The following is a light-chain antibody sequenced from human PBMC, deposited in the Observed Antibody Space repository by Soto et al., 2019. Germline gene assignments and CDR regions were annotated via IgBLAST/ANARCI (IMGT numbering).Light chain of an antibody. J-gene: IGKJ5*01. CDR1: QSVSSSY. CDR3: QQFNNYPLT. Sequence: IVLTQSPGPLSLSPGERATLSCRASQSVSSSYLAWYQQKPGQAPRLLIYGASSRATGIPDRFSGSGSGTDFTLTISRLEPEDFATYYCQQFNNYPLTFGQGTRLEIK. CDR2: GAS. V-gene: IGKV3-20*01.